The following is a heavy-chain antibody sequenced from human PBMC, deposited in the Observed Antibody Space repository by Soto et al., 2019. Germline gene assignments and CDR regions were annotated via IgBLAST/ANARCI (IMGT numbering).Heavy chain of an antibody. CDR1: GFTFSSYG. J-gene: IGHJ6*02. D-gene: IGHD6-13*01. Sequence: QPGGSLRLSCAASGFTFSSYGMHWVRQAPGKGLEWVAVIWYDGSNKYYADSVKGRFTISRDNSKNTLYLQMNSLRAEDTAVYYCARDRRVFYYYGMDVWGQGTTVTVSS. V-gene: IGHV3-33*01. CDR3: ARDRRVFYYYGMDV. CDR2: IWYDGSNK.